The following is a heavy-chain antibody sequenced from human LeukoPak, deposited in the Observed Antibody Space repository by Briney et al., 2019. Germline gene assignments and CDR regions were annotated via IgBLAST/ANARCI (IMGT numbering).Heavy chain of an antibody. CDR3: AREYDNNYDFYY. J-gene: IGHJ4*02. Sequence: VASVKVSCKASGYTFTAYYMHWVRQAPGQGLEWMGWINPNSGGTSYAQKFQGRVTMTRDTSISTDYMELTRLRFDDTAVDYCAREYDNNYDFYYWGQGTLVTV. V-gene: IGHV1-2*02. CDR1: GYTFTAYY. D-gene: IGHD3-22*01. CDR2: INPNSGGT.